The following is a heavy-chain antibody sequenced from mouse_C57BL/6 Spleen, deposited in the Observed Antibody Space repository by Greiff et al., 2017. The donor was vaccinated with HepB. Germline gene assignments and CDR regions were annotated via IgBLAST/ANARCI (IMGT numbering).Heavy chain of an antibody. CDR1: GYAFSSYW. D-gene: IGHD2-5*01. V-gene: IGHV1-80*01. CDR2: IYPGDGDT. CDR3: ARKNYSNYGGGFDY. Sequence: VQVVESGAELVKPGASVKISCKASGYAFSSYWMNWVKQRPGKGLEWIGQIYPGDGDTNYNGKFKGKATLTADKSSSTAYMQLSSLTSEDSAVYFCARKNYSNYGGGFDYWGQGTTLTVSS. J-gene: IGHJ2*01.